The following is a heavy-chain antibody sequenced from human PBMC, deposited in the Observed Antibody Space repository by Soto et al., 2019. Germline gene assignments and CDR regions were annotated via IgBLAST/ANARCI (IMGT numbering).Heavy chain of an antibody. D-gene: IGHD3-22*01. CDR3: VKYSVDSSGYYYEGY. V-gene: IGHV3-64D*06. Sequence: GGSLRLSCSASGFTFSSYAMHWVRQAPRKGLEYVSAISSNGGSTYYPDSVKGRFTSSRDNSENTLYLQMSSQRAEDTAVYYCVKYSVDSSGYYYEGYWGQGTLVTVSS. CDR2: ISSNGGST. J-gene: IGHJ4*02. CDR1: GFTFSSYA.